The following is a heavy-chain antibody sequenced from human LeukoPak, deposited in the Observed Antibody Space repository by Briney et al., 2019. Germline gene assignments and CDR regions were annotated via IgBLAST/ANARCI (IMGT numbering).Heavy chain of an antibody. CDR3: AKEIGLLWFGELLSSAFDI. CDR2: ISGSGGST. V-gene: IGHV3-23*01. J-gene: IGHJ3*02. D-gene: IGHD3-10*01. Sequence: EGSLRLSCAASGFTFSSYAMSWVRQAPGKGLEWVSAISGSGGSTYYADSVKGRFTISRDNSKNTLYLQMNSLRAEDTAVYYCAKEIGLLWFGELLSSAFDIWGQGTMVTVSS. CDR1: GFTFSSYA.